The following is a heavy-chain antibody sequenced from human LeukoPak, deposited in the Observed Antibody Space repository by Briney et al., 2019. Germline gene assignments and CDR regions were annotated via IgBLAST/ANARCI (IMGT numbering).Heavy chain of an antibody. CDR2: ISYDGSNK. V-gene: IGHV3-30*03. CDR1: GFTFSSYG. Sequence: GGSLRLSCAASGFTFSSYGMHWVRQAPGKGLEWVAVISYDGSNKYYADSVKGRFTISRDNSKNTLYLQMNSLRGEDTAVYYCASEGAFGIWGQGTMVTVSS. CDR3: ASEGAFGI. J-gene: IGHJ3*02.